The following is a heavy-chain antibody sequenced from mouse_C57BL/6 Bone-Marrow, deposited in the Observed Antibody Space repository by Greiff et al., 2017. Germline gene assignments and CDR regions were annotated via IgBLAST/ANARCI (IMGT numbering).Heavy chain of an antibody. J-gene: IGHJ3*01. CDR1: GFSLTSYG. V-gene: IGHV2-5*01. D-gene: IGHD1-1*01. Sequence: VKLEESGPGLVQPSQSLSITCTVSGFSLTSYGVHWVRQSPGKGLEWLGVIWRGGSTDYNAAFMSRLSITKDNSKSQVFFKMNSLQADDTAIYYCAKSYGSSYSFAYWGQGTLVTVSA. CDR3: AKSYGSSYSFAY. CDR2: IWRGGST.